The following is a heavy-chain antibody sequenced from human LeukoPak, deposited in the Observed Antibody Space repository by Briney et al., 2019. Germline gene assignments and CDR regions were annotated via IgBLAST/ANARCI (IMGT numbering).Heavy chain of an antibody. CDR3: ARDYKYAFDY. Sequence: GGSLRLSCTASGFTFSDYSMNWFRQAPGKGLDWVSYITSSSNSIYYADSVKGRFTISRDNAKNSLYLQMNRLRDEDTAVHYCARDYKYAFDYWGQGTLVAVSS. J-gene: IGHJ4*02. V-gene: IGHV3-48*02. D-gene: IGHD2-8*01. CDR2: ITSSSNSI. CDR1: GFTFSDYS.